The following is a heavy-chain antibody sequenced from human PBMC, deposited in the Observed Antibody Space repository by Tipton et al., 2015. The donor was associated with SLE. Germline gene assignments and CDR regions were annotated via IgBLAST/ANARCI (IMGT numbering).Heavy chain of an antibody. CDR1: GGSISSHY. J-gene: IGHJ4*02. D-gene: IGHD3-10*01. CDR3: VRLEWFREDS. V-gene: IGHV4-59*11. Sequence: TLSLTCTVSGGSISSHYWTWIRQPPGKGLEWIGSIYYTGSSYYNPSLKSRVTISVDTSKNQFSLKLNSMTAAATAVYYCVRLEWFREDSWGQGTLVIASS. CDR2: IYYTGSS.